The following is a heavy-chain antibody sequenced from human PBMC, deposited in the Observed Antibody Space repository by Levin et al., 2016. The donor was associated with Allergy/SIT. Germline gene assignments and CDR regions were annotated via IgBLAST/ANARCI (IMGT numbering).Heavy chain of an antibody. D-gene: IGHD2/OR15-2a*01. V-gene: IGHV3-7*05. Sequence: GESLKISCATSGFTMGAYWMSWVRQAPGKGLEWVANIKYDGSEKYYVDSVKGRFTISRDNAKNSLYLQMNSLRAEDTAVYYCLSSEEYSYWGPGTVITVSS. CDR1: GFTMGAYW. CDR3: LSSEEYSY. J-gene: IGHJ4*02. CDR2: IKYDGSEK.